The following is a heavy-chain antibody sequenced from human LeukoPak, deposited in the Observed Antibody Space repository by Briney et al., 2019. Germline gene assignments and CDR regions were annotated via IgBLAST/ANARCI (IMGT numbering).Heavy chain of an antibody. J-gene: IGHJ6*02. D-gene: IGHD2-21*01. CDR2: INHSGST. CDR3: ARGDEMIVMDV. CDR1: GGSFSGYY. V-gene: IGHV4-34*01. Sequence: PSETLSLTCAVYGGSFSGYYWGWLRQPPGKGLEWIGEINHSGSTNYNPSLKSRVTISVDTSKNQFSLKLSSVTAADTAVYYCARGDEMIVMDVWGQGTTVTVSS.